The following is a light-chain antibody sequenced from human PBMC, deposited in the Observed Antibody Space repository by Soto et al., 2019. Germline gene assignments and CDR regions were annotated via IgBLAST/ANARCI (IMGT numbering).Light chain of an antibody. CDR3: QQRNVGPLVT. J-gene: IGKJ5*01. CDR2: GAF. CDR1: PSVTNF. V-gene: IGKV3-11*01. Sequence: EILLTPSPATLSLSKGEIATLSCRASPSVTNFLAWYQQKPGQAPRLLIYGAFNRATGIPARFSGSGSGTDFTLTISSLEPEDSAVYYCQQRNVGPLVTFCHVTRLEIK.